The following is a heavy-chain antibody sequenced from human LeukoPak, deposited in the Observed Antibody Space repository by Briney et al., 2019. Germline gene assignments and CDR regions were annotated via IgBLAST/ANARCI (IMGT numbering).Heavy chain of an antibody. V-gene: IGHV4-4*07. D-gene: IGHD1-26*01. J-gene: IGHJ4*02. Sequence: PPETLSLTCTVSGGSISSYYWSWIRQPAGKGLEWIGRIYTSGSTNYNPSLKSRVTMSVDTSKNQFSLKLSSVTAADTAVYYCARVVVGATVEYFDYWGQGTLVTVSS. CDR1: GGSISSYY. CDR2: IYTSGST. CDR3: ARVVVGATVEYFDY.